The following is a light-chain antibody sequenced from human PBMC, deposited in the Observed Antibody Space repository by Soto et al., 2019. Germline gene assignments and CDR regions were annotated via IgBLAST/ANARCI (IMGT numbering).Light chain of an antibody. J-gene: IGKJ3*01. V-gene: IGKV1-8*01. CDR2: AAS. CDR3: QQYYSYPST. Sequence: AIRMTQSPSSFSASTGDRVTITCRASQGISSYLAWYQQKPGKAPKLLIYAASTLQIGSPSRFSGSGSGTDFTLTISGLQSEDFAPYYCQQYYSYPSTFGPGTKVVI. CDR1: QGISSY.